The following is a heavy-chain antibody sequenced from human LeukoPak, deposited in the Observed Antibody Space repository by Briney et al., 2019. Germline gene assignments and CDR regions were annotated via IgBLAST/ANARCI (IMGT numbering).Heavy chain of an antibody. V-gene: IGHV3-30*04. CDR1: GFTFSSYV. Sequence: GRSLRLSCAASGFTFSSYVMHWVRQAPGKGLEWVAIISYDGSNEYYADSVKGRFTISRDNSKNTLYLQMNSLRAADTAVYYCARDLGRFGESPSDAFDIWGQGTMVTVSS. D-gene: IGHD3-10*01. CDR3: ARDLGRFGESPSDAFDI. J-gene: IGHJ3*02. CDR2: ISYDGSNE.